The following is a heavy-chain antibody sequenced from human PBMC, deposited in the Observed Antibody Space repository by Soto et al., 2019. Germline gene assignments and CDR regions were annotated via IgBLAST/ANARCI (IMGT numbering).Heavy chain of an antibody. Sequence: GGSLRLSCAASGFTFSSYSMNWVRQAPGKGLEWVSYISSSSSTIYYADSVKGRFTISRDNAKNSLYLKRTSLRDEDTAVYYCARVKPSYYDSSGYYYSEYFQHWGQGTLVTVSS. V-gene: IGHV3-48*02. CDR1: GFTFSSYS. D-gene: IGHD3-22*01. J-gene: IGHJ1*01. CDR3: ARVKPSYYDSSGYYYSEYFQH. CDR2: ISSSSSTI.